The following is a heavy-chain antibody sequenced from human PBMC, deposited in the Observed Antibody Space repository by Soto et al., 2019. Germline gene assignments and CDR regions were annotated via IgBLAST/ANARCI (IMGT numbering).Heavy chain of an antibody. D-gene: IGHD3-3*01. V-gene: IGHV3-23*01. CDR1: GFTFSNYA. CDR2: ISGSGGST. Sequence: GGSLRLSCAASGFTFSNYAMSWVRQAPGKGLEWVSTISGSGGSTYYADSVKGRFTISRDNSKNTLYLQMNSLRAEDTAVYYCAKGQSTYYDFWSRYYDWFDPWGQGTLVTVSS. CDR3: AKGQSTYYDFWSRYYDWFDP. J-gene: IGHJ5*02.